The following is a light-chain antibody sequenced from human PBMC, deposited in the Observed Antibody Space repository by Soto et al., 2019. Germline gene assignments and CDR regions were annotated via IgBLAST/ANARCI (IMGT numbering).Light chain of an antibody. CDR2: LGS. CDR1: QSLLHSNGYNY. Sequence: DIVMTQSPLSLPVTPGEPASISCRSIQSLLHSNGYNYLDWYLQKPGQSPQLLIYLGSNRASGVPDRFSGSGSGTDFTLKISRVEAEDVGVYYCMQALQASITFGQGTRLEIK. J-gene: IGKJ5*01. V-gene: IGKV2-28*01. CDR3: MQALQASIT.